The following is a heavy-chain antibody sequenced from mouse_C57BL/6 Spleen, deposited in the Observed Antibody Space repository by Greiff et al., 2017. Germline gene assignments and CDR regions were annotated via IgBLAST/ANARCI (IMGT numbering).Heavy chain of an antibody. CDR1: GFTFSDAW. J-gene: IGHJ4*01. CDR2: IRNKANNHAT. V-gene: IGHV6-6*01. CDR3: TRRIYYGYDGYAMDY. Sequence: EVKLVESGGGLVQPGGSMKLSCAASGFTFSDAWMDWVRQSPEKGLEWVAEIRNKANNHATYYAESVKGRFTNSRDDSKSSVYLQMNSLRAEDTGIYYCTRRIYYGYDGYAMDYWGQGTSVTVSS. D-gene: IGHD2-2*01.